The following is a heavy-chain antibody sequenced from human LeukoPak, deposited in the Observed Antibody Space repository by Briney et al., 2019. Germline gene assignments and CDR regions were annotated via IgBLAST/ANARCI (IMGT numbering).Heavy chain of an antibody. V-gene: IGHV7-4-1*02. D-gene: IGHD2-15*01. CDR2: INTNTGNP. CDR3: ARDLSRYCSGGSCAKFDP. Sequence: GASVKASCKASGYTFTSYAMNWVRQAPGQGLEWMGWINTNTGNPTYAQGFTGRFVFSLDTSVSTAYLQISSLKAEDTAVYYCARDLSRYCSGGSCAKFDPWGQGTLVTVSS. CDR1: GYTFTSYA. J-gene: IGHJ5*02.